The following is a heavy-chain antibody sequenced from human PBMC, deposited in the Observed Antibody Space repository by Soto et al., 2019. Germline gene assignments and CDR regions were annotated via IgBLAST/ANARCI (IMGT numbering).Heavy chain of an antibody. CDR2: IKSKTDGGTT. D-gene: IGHD3-3*01. CDR1: GFTFSNAW. V-gene: IGHV3-15*01. Sequence: GGSLRLSCAASGFTFSNAWMSWVRQAPGKGLEWVGRIKSKTDGGTTDYTAPVKGRFTISRDDSKNTLYLQMNSLKTEDTAVYYCTTEQYYDFWSGYYSNWFDPWSQGTLVTVSS. J-gene: IGHJ5*02. CDR3: TTEQYYDFWSGYYSNWFDP.